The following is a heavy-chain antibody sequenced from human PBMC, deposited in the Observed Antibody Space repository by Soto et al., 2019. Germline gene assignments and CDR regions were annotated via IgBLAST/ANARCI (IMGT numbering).Heavy chain of an antibody. J-gene: IGHJ4*02. D-gene: IGHD2-15*01. CDR1: GGSISSSSYY. CDR3: ARHTPAISISDH. CDR2: IYYSGST. V-gene: IGHV4-39*01. Sequence: SETLSLTCTVSGGSISSSSYYWGWKSQPPGKGLEWIGSIYYSGSTYYNPSLKSRVTISVDTSKNQFSLKLSSVTAADTAVYYCARHTPAISISDHWGQGTLVTVS.